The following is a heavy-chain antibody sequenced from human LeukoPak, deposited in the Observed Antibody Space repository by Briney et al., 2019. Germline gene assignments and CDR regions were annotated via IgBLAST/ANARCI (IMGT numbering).Heavy chain of an antibody. Sequence: ASVKVSCTASGYTFTGYYMHWVRQAPGQGLEWMGRINPNSGGTNYAQKFQGRVTMTRDTSISTAYMELSRLRSDDTAVYYCARAIVRPLEPVVSFDYWGQGTLVTVSS. CDR2: INPNSGGT. V-gene: IGHV1-2*06. CDR3: ARAIVRPLEPVVSFDY. CDR1: GYTFTGYY. D-gene: IGHD1-1*01. J-gene: IGHJ4*02.